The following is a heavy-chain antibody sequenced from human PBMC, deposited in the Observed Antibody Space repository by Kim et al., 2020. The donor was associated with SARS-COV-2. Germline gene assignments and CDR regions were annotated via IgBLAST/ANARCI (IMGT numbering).Heavy chain of an antibody. CDR2: INHSGST. CDR3: ARVRGYYYGSGRLNNWFDP. Sequence: SETLSLTCAVYGGSFSGYYWSWIRQPPGKGLEWIGEINHSGSTNYNPSLKSRVTISVDTSKNQFSLKLSSVTAADTAVYYCARVRGYYYGSGRLNNWFDP. D-gene: IGHD3-10*01. J-gene: IGHJ5*02. V-gene: IGHV4-34*01. CDR1: GGSFSGYY.